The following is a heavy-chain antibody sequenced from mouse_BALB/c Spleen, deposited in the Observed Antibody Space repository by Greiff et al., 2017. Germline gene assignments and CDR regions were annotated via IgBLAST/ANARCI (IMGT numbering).Heavy chain of an antibody. CDR1: GFTFSSYT. J-gene: IGHJ1*01. Sequence: EVQVVESGGGLVQPGGSLKLSCAASGFTFSSYTMSWVRQTPEKRLEWVAYISNGGGSTYYPDTVKGRFTISRDNAKNTLYLQMSSLKSEDTATYYCARKNYGNYWYFDVWGAGTTVTVSS. D-gene: IGHD2-1*01. V-gene: IGHV5-12-2*01. CDR3: ARKNYGNYWYFDV. CDR2: ISNGGGST.